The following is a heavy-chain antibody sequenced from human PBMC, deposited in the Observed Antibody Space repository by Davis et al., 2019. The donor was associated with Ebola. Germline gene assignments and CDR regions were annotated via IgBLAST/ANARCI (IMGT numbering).Heavy chain of an antibody. CDR2: ISSSSSYT. J-gene: IGHJ6*04. Sequence: GESLKISCVASGFTFSDYYMSWIRQAPGKGLDWVSHISSSSSYTNYADSVKGRFTISRDRARNSLYLQMNSLRAEDTAVYYCARDRSGFYGMDVWGKGTTVTVSS. V-gene: IGHV3-11*05. CDR3: ARDRSGFYGMDV. CDR1: GFTFSDYY.